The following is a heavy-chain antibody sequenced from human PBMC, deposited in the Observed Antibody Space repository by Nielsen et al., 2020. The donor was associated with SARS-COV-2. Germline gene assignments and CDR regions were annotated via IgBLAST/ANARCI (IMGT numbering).Heavy chain of an antibody. J-gene: IGHJ6*02. CDR2: INAGNGNT. V-gene: IGHV1-3*01. CDR3: ARDLVATILDYYYGMDV. Sequence: SVQVSCKASGYTFTSYAMHWVRQAPGQRLEWMGWINAGNGNTNYAQKLQGRVTMTTDTSTSTAYMELRSLRSDDTAVYYCARDLVATILDYYYGMDVWGQGTTVTVSS. D-gene: IGHD5-12*01. CDR1: GYTFTSYA.